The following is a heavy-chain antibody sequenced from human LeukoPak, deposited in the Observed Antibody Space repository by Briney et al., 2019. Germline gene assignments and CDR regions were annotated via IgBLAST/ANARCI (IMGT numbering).Heavy chain of an antibody. V-gene: IGHV1-69*13. Sequence: GASVKVSCKASGGTFSSYAISWVRQAPGQGLEWMGGIIPIFGTANYAQKFQGRVTITADESTSTAYMELSSLRSEDTAVYYCARDPVNYYGSGSPWGQGTLVTVSS. J-gene: IGHJ5*02. CDR1: GGTFSSYA. CDR3: ARDPVNYYGSGSP. CDR2: IIPIFGTA. D-gene: IGHD3-10*01.